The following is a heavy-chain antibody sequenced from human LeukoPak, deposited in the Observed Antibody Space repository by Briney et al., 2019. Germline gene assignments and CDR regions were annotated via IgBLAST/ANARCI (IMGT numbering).Heavy chain of an antibody. D-gene: IGHD3-16*01. V-gene: IGHV4-59*01. J-gene: IGHJ3*02. Sequence: PSQTLSLTCTVSGGSISSYYWSWIRQPPGEGLEWIGYIYYSGSTNYNPSLKSRVTISVDTSKNQFSLKLSSVTAADTAVYYCARDGVVAAFDIWGQGTMVTVSS. CDR2: IYYSGST. CDR1: GGSISSYY. CDR3: ARDGVVAAFDI.